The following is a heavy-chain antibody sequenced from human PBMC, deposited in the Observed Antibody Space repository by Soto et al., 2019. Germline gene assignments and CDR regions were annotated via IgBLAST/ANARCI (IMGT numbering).Heavy chain of an antibody. CDR2: IYYSGST. Sequence: PSETLSLTCTVSGGSISSSSYYWGWIRQPPGKGLEWIGSIYYSGSTYYNPSLKSRVTISVDTSKNQFSLKLSSVTAADTAVYYCARLVGQSTYFDYWGQGTLVTVSS. V-gene: IGHV4-39*01. CDR1: GGSISSSSYY. D-gene: IGHD3-10*01. CDR3: ARLVGQSTYFDY. J-gene: IGHJ4*02.